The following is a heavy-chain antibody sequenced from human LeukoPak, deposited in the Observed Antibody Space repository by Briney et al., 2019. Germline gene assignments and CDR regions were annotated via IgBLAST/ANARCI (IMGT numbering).Heavy chain of an antibody. CDR2: ISSRGSSI. CDR3: ARDQNGIRYFDWLLGGGDY. CDR1: GFNFSTYE. D-gene: IGHD3-9*01. V-gene: IGHV3-48*03. Sequence: PGGSLRLSCAGSGFNFSTYEMNWVRQAPGKGLEWPSYISSRGSSIYYADSVKGRFTISRDNAKNSLYLQMNSLRAEDTAVYFCARDQNGIRYFDWLLGGGDYWGQGTLVTVSS. J-gene: IGHJ4*02.